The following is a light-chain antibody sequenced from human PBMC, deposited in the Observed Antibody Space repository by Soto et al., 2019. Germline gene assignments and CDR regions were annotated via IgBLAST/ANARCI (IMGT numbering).Light chain of an antibody. Sequence: QSALTQPRSVSGSPGQSVTISCTGTSSDVGGYNYVSWYQQHPGKAPKLMIYDVSKRPSGVPDRFSGSKSGNTASLTISRLQAEDEADYYCCSYAGSYPSYVFGTGTRSP. CDR3: CSYAGSYPSYV. CDR1: SSDVGGYNY. J-gene: IGLJ1*01. V-gene: IGLV2-11*01. CDR2: DVS.